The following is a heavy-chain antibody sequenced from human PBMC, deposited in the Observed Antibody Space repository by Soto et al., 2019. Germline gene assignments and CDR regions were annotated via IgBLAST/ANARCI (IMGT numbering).Heavy chain of an antibody. CDR3: ARVSSGYYHWFDP. D-gene: IGHD3-22*01. J-gene: IGHJ5*02. Sequence: SGTLSLTCSVSGGSISSYDWSWIRQPAGKGLEWIGRICGGGGTHFNPSLKSRVPMSLDKSQTQPSLRLRSVTAEDTAVYYCARVSSGYYHWFDPWGQGTLVTVS. CDR1: GGSISSYD. V-gene: IGHV4-4*07. CDR2: ICGGGGT.